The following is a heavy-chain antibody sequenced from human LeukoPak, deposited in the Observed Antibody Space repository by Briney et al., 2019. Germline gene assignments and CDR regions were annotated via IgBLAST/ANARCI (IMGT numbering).Heavy chain of an antibody. V-gene: IGHV4-61*02. CDR2: IYTSGST. J-gene: IGHJ4*02. CDR3: ARENILTGCFDY. CDR1: GGSISSGSYY. D-gene: IGHD3-9*01. Sequence: SQTLSLTCTVSGGSISSGSYYWSWIRQPAGKGLEWIGRIYTSGSTSYNPSLKSRVTISVDTSKNQFSLKLSSVTAADTAVYYCARENILTGCFDYWGQGTLVTVSS.